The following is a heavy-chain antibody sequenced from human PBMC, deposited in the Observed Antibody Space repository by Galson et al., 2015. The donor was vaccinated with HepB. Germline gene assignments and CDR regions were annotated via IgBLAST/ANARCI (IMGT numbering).Heavy chain of an antibody. D-gene: IGHD2-15*01. J-gene: IGHJ4*02. CDR1: GASIGSRDW. CDR3: VKNGAYCLES. CDR2: IYLRGGA. Sequence: ETLSLTCAVSGASIGSRDWWSWVRQSPGKGLEWIGQIYLRGGAGYAPALEGRATISADRSKNQLSLRLTSVTAADTAVYYCVKNGAYCLESWGPGSLVTVSS. V-gene: IGHV4/OR15-8*01.